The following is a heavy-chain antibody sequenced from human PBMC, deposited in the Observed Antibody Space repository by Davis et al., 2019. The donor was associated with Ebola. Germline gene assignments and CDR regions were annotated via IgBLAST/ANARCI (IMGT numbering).Heavy chain of an antibody. Sequence: PSETLSLTCAVYGGSFSGYYWSWIRQPPGKGLEWIGEINHSGSTNYNPSLKSRVTISVDTSKNQFSLKLSSVTAADTAVYYCAGAGTKYYYMDVWGKGTTVTVSS. CDR1: GGSFSGYY. CDR2: INHSGST. CDR3: AGAGTKYYYMDV. J-gene: IGHJ6*03. D-gene: IGHD6-19*01. V-gene: IGHV4-34*01.